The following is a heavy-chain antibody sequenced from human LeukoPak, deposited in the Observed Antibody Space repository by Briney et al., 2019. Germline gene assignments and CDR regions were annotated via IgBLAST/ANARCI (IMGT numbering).Heavy chain of an antibody. D-gene: IGHD3-22*01. CDR3: ARDQGNGYLGDY. J-gene: IGHJ4*02. Sequence: ASVKVSCKASGYTFIRYGFSWVRQAPGQELEWMGWISAYNGDTNYAQKVQGRVTMTTDTSTTTAYMELRSLRSDDTAVYYCARDQGNGYLGDYWGQGTLVTVSS. V-gene: IGHV1-18*01. CDR2: ISAYNGDT. CDR1: GYTFIRYG.